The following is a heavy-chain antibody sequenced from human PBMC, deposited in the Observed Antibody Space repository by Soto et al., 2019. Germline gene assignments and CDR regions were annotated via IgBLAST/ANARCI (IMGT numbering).Heavy chain of an antibody. V-gene: IGHV3-21*04. CDR1: GFTFSNSI. CDR3: ASLAVVTMIVVPKGQ. Sequence: EVQLVESGGGLVKPGGSLRLSCAASGFTFSNSIINWVRQAPGQGLEWVSSISGSSDFLYYADSVKGRFTISRDNAKNSLYLQMNSLRAEDTAVYYCASLAVVTMIVVPKGQWGQGTLVTVSS. J-gene: IGHJ4*02. CDR2: ISGSSDFL. D-gene: IGHD3-22*01.